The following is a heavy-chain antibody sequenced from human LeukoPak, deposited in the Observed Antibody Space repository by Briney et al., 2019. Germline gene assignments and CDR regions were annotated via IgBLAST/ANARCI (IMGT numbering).Heavy chain of an antibody. CDR3: ARPDYGGNPSHFDY. V-gene: IGHV4-34*01. CDR1: GGSFSGYY. J-gene: IGHJ4*02. Sequence: SETLSLTCAVYGGSFSGYYWSWIRQPPGKGLEWIGEINHSGSTNYNPSLKSRVTISVDTSKNQISLKLSSVTAADTAVYYCARPDYGGNPSHFDYWGQGTLVTVSS. CDR2: INHSGST. D-gene: IGHD4-17*01.